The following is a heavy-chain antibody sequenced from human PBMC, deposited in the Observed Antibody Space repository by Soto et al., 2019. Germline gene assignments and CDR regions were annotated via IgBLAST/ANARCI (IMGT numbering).Heavy chain of an antibody. CDR1: GGSISSYY. Sequence: SETLSLTCTVSGGSISSYYWSWIRQPPGKGLEWIGYIYYSGSTNYNPSLKSRVTISVDTSKNQFSLKLSSVTAADTAVYYCARTHPPEYYFDDWGQGTLVTVSS. V-gene: IGHV4-59*01. CDR2: IYYSGST. CDR3: ARTHPPEYYFDD. J-gene: IGHJ4*02.